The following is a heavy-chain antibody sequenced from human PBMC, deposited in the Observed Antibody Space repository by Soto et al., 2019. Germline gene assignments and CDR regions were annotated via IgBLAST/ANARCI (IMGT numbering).Heavy chain of an antibody. D-gene: IGHD1-1*01. V-gene: IGHV3-21*01. CDR3: ATTRRDVYNNSSYSSGKDV. CDR2: ISSSSSYI. CDR1: GFTFSSYN. Sequence: PGGSLRLSCAASGFTFSSYNMNWVRQAPGKGLEWVSSISSSSSYIYYADSVKGRFTISRDNAKNSLYLQMNSLRAEDTAVYYCATTRRDVYNNSSYSSGKDVWSQGTTVTVSS. J-gene: IGHJ6*02.